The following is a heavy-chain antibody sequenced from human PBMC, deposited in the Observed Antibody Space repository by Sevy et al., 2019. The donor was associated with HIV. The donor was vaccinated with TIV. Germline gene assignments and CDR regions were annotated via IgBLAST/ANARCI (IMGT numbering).Heavy chain of an antibody. J-gene: IGHJ5*02. CDR2: ISWNSGSI. CDR1: GFTFDDYA. D-gene: IGHD3-16*01. CDR3: AKASSEMMGDNWFDP. V-gene: IGHV3-9*01. Sequence: GGSLRLSCAASGFTFDDYAMHWVRQAPGKGLEWVSGISWNSGSIGYADSVKGRFTISRDNAKNSLYLQMNSLRAEDTALYYCAKASSEMMGDNWFDPWGQGTLDTVSS.